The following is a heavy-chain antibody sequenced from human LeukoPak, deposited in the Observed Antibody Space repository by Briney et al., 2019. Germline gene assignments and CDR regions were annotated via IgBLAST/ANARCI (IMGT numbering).Heavy chain of an antibody. CDR1: AFTFSSYA. CDR3: AKTLRESSGREYFDL. V-gene: IGHV3-23*01. CDR2: VSGSGGST. Sequence: GGSLRLSCVASAFTFSSYAMSWVRQAPGKGLEWVSGVSGSGGSTYYADSVKGRFTISRDNSKNTLYLQMNSLRVEDTAEYYCAKTLRESSGREYFDLWGRGTLVTVSS. D-gene: IGHD6-19*01. J-gene: IGHJ2*01.